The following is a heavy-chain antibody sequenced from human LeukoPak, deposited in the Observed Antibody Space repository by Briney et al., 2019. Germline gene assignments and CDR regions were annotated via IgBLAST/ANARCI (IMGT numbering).Heavy chain of an antibody. CDR1: GFTFSSYA. CDR2: IRGSGTTT. D-gene: IGHD4-17*01. V-gene: IGHV3-23*01. Sequence: PGGSLRLSCAASGFTFSSYAMSWVRQAPGKGLEWVSGIRGSGTTTYYADSVKGRFSVSRDDAKNSLYLQMNSLRAEDTAVYYCARDPDGDYGLDYWGQGTLVTVSS. CDR3: ARDPDGDYGLDY. J-gene: IGHJ4*02.